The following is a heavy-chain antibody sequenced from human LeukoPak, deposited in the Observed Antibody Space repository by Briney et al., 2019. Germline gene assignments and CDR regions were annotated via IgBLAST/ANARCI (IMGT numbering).Heavy chain of an antibody. J-gene: IGHJ4*02. CDR1: GFTFSSHW. V-gene: IGHV3-7*01. D-gene: IGHD4-17*01. CDR2: IKQGGSQK. Sequence: GGSLRLSCAVSGFTFSSHWMTWVRLAPGKGLEWVANIKQGGSQKYYVDSVKGRFTISRDDAKGTLFLQMNNLRAEDSALYYCARGPNFGDYVDFLDSWGQGTLVTVSS. CDR3: ARGPNFGDYVDFLDS.